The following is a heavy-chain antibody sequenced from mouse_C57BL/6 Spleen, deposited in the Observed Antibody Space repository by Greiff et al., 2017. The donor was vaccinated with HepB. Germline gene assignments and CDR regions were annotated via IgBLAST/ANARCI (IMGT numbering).Heavy chain of an antibody. Sequence: VQLKESGPELVKPGASVKIPCKASGYTFTDYNMDWVKQSHGKSLEWIGDINPNNGGTIYNQKFKGKATLTVDKSSSTAYMELRSLTSEDTAVYYCARRNYYGSSHYAMDYWGQGTSVTVSS. CDR3: ARRNYYGSSHYAMDY. V-gene: IGHV1-18*01. J-gene: IGHJ4*01. CDR2: INPNNGGT. CDR1: GYTFTDYN. D-gene: IGHD1-1*01.